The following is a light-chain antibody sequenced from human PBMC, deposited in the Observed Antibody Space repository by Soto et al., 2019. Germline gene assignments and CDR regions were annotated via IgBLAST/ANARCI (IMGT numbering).Light chain of an antibody. CDR3: SSFAGSHVA. J-gene: IGLJ2*01. Sequence: QSPLTQPRSVSGSPGESVTISCTGTSADVGGYNFVSWYQQHPGKAPKLMIYDVSNRPSGVPDRFSGSKSDNTASLTISGLQAEDEAVYYCSSFAGSHVAFGGGTKLTVL. CDR2: DVS. V-gene: IGLV2-11*01. CDR1: SADVGGYNF.